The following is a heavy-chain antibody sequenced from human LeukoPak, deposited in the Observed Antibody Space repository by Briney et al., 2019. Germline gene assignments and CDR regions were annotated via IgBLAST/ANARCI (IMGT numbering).Heavy chain of an antibody. J-gene: IGHJ3*02. CDR2: LYSDRTT. CDR1: GFTFSNSY. D-gene: IGHD2-2*01. CDR3: ARTLVRSGVYDAFDI. V-gene: IGHV3-53*01. Sequence: GGSLRLSCAASGFTFSNSYMSWVRQAPGEGLEWVSVLYSDRTTYYADSVKGRFTISRDNSKNTLYLVMNSLRADDTAVYYCARTLVRSGVYDAFDIWGQGTLVTVSS.